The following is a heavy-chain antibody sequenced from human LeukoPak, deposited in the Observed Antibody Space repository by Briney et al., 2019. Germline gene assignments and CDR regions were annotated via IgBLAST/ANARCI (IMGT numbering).Heavy chain of an antibody. J-gene: IGHJ4*02. V-gene: IGHV4-4*02. CDR3: ARELGHGDPLTSYFDY. Sequence: SETLSLTCAVSGASISSSNWWNWVRQPPGKGLEWIGEIYQSGSTNYNPSLKSRVTISVDKSKNYFSLELRSVTAADTAVYYCARELGHGDPLTSYFDYWGQGTLVTVSS. CDR2: IYQSGST. D-gene: IGHD4-17*01. CDR1: GASISSSNW.